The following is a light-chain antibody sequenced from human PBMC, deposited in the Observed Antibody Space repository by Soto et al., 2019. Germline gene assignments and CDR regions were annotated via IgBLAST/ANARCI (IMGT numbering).Light chain of an antibody. CDR3: SSYGGSSNLA. CDR1: NSDLGAYNY. Sequence: QSALTQPPSASGSPGQSVTISCTGTNSDLGAYNYVSWYQQHPGKAPKLMIYEVNKRPSGVPDRFSGSKSGNTASLTVSGLQTEDEADCYCSSYGGSSNLAFGGGTKLTVL. V-gene: IGLV2-8*01. J-gene: IGLJ2*01. CDR2: EVN.